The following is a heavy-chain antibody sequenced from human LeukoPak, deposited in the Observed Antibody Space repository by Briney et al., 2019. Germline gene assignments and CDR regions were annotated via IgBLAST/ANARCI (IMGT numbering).Heavy chain of an antibody. CDR3: AREKEQGLAYDAFDI. CDR2: TYYRSKWYS. Sequence: SQTLSLTFAISGDSVSSNSAAWNWIRQSPSRGLEWLGRTYYRSKWYSDYAVSAKSRITINPDTSKNHFSLQLTSVTPEDTAVYYCAREKEQGLAYDAFDIWGQGTMVTVSS. J-gene: IGHJ3*02. V-gene: IGHV6-1*01. CDR1: GDSVSSNSAA. D-gene: IGHD6-19*01.